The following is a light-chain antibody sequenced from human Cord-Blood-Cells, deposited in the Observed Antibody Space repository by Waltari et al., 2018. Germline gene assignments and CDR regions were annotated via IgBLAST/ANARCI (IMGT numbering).Light chain of an antibody. CDR2: SNN. Sequence: QSVLTQPPSASGTPGQSITSSCSKSSHNTGRTTVNYYQQLPGTAPKLLIYSNNQRPSGVPDRFSGSKSGTSASLAISGLQSEDEADYYCAAWDDSLNGWVFGGGTKLTVL. J-gene: IGLJ3*02. CDR1: SHNTGRTT. CDR3: AAWDDSLNGWV. V-gene: IGLV1-44*01.